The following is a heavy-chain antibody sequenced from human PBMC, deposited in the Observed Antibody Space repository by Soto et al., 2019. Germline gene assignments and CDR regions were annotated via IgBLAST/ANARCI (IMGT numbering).Heavy chain of an antibody. CDR1: GGTFSSYT. Sequence: QVQLVQSGAEVKKPGSSVKVSCKASGGTFSSYTISWVRQAPGQGLEWMGRIIPILGIANYAQKFQGRVTITADKSTSTAYMELSSLRSEDTAVYYCAGTPLGYCTNGVCSTLDYWGQGTLVTVSS. D-gene: IGHD2-8*01. CDR2: IIPILGIA. V-gene: IGHV1-69*02. J-gene: IGHJ4*02. CDR3: AGTPLGYCTNGVCSTLDY.